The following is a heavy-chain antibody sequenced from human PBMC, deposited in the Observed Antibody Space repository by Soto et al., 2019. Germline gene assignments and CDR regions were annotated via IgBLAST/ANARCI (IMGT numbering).Heavy chain of an antibody. J-gene: IGHJ4*02. V-gene: IGHV3-7*04. CDR3: VRSRYGGCFAF. CDR2: IKQDGSDK. CDR1: GFTFSSYW. D-gene: IGHD4-17*01. Sequence: EVQLVESGGGLVQPGGSLRLSCAASGFTFSSYWMTWVRQAPGKGLEWVANIKQDGSDKYYVDSVKGRFTISRDNAKDSLHLQINSLRAEDTAVYYCVRSRYGGCFAFWGQGTLVTVSS.